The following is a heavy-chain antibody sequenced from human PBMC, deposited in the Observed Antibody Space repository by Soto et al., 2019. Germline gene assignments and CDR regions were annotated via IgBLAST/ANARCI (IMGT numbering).Heavy chain of an antibody. Sequence: PGGSLRLSCAASGFTFSSYAMSWVRQAPGKGLEWVSAISGSGGSTYYADSVKGRFTISRDNSKNTLYLQMNSPRAEDTAVYYCAKDGVGHDYGDYIPTNGMGAFDIWGQGTMVTVSS. CDR3: AKDGVGHDYGDYIPTNGMGAFDI. V-gene: IGHV3-23*01. CDR1: GFTFSSYA. CDR2: ISGSGGST. J-gene: IGHJ3*02. D-gene: IGHD4-17*01.